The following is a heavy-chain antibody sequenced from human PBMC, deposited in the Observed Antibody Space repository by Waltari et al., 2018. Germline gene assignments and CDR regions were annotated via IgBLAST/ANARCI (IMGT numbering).Heavy chain of an antibody. J-gene: IGHJ4*02. D-gene: IGHD4-4*01. CDR3: ARGRTVRTYDYFDS. CDR1: GYSFGSFG. V-gene: IGHV1-18*01. CDR2: ITGYNDRT. Sequence: QVLLVQSGAEFKEPGASVKVSCRTSGYSFGSFGLGWGRQVPGQGLEWMGGITGYNDRTVYAEKFQGRVTMTRDTSTTTAHMELRALTSGDTAVYFCARGRTVRTYDYFDSWGQGTLVTVSS.